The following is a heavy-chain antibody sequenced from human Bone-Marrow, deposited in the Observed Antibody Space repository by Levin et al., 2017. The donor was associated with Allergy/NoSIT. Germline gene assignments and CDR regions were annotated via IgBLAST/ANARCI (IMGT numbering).Heavy chain of an antibody. Sequence: GESLKISCQGSGYSFINNWIAWVRQMPGKGLELMGIIFLRNSDTRYSPSFQGQVTISADTSADTSISTAYLKWSSLKASDIAIYYCTTTPDGSTGWFSWGQGTLVTVSS. V-gene: IGHV5-51*01. D-gene: IGHD6-19*01. J-gene: IGHJ4*02. CDR2: IFLRNSDT. CDR3: TTTPDGSTGWFS. CDR1: GYSFINNW.